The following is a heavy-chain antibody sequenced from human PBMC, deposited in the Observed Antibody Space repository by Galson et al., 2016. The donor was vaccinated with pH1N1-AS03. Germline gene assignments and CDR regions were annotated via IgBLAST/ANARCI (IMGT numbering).Heavy chain of an antibody. D-gene: IGHD4/OR15-4a*01. CDR3: ARGPVSYANYWFPPPDY. CDR2: ISGNGFST. V-gene: IGHV3-64*01. Sequence: SLRLSCAVGGFTFSSYAMFWVRQAPGKGLEYVSAISGNGFSTYYANPVKDRFTVSRDNSKNTLYLQMGSLRVEDMAVYYCARGPVSYANYWFPPPDYWGQGTLVTVSS. J-gene: IGHJ4*02. CDR1: GFTFSSYA.